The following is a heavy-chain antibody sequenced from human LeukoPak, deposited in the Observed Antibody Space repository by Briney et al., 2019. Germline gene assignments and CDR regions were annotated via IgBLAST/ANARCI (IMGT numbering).Heavy chain of an antibody. D-gene: IGHD2-21*02. Sequence: SETLSLTCTVSGGSISSSSYYWGWIRQPPGKGLEWIGSIYYSGSTYYNPSLKSRVTISVDTSKNQSSLKLSSVTAADTAVYYCARDRITSHIVVVTSGGGSDYWGQGTLVTVSS. CDR3: ARDRITSHIVVVTSGGGSDY. CDR2: IYYSGST. J-gene: IGHJ4*02. V-gene: IGHV4-39*07. CDR1: GGSISSSSYY.